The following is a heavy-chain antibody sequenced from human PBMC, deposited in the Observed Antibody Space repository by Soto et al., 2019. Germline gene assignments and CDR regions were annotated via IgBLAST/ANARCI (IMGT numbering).Heavy chain of an antibody. Sequence: LSLTCAVYGGSFSGYYWSWIRQPPGKGLEWIGEINHSGSTNYNPSLKSRVTISVDTSKNQFSLKLSSVTAADTAVYYCAREWGSSSWYLGYYFDYWGQGTLVTVSS. V-gene: IGHV4-34*01. J-gene: IGHJ4*01. CDR3: AREWGSSSWYLGYYFDY. CDR2: INHSGST. D-gene: IGHD6-13*01. CDR1: GGSFSGYY.